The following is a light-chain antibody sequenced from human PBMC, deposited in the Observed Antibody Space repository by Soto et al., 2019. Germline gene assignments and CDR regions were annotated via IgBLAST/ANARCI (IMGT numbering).Light chain of an antibody. J-gene: IGKJ5*01. CDR2: DAS. CDR1: QSVGSY. Sequence: EIVMTQSPATLSVSPGERATLSCRASQSVGSYLAWYQQKPGQAPRLLISDASNRATGIPARFSGSGSGTDFTLTISSLEPEDFAVYYCQQRSNWPTITFGQGTRLEIK. V-gene: IGKV3-11*01. CDR3: QQRSNWPTIT.